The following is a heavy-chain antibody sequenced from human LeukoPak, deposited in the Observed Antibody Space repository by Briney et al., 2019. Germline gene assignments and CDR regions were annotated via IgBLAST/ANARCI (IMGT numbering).Heavy chain of an antibody. CDR2: ISSNGGST. D-gene: IGHD4-17*01. CDR3: ARDRYGDYSFDY. Sequence: PGGSLRLSCAASGFTFSTYAMHWVRQAPGKGLEYVSAISSNGGSTYYANSVKGRFTISRDNSKNTLYLQMGSLRAEDMAVYYCARDRYGDYSFDYWGQGTLVTVSS. V-gene: IGHV3-64*01. CDR1: GFTFSTYA. J-gene: IGHJ4*02.